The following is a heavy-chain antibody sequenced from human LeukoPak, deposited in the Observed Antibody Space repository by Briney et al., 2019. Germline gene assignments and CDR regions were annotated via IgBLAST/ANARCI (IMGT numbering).Heavy chain of an antibody. CDR2: IYTSGST. J-gene: IGHJ4*02. Sequence: SETLSLTCTVSGDSISTGNDYWSWIRQPAGKGLEWIGRIYTSGSTHYNPSLKSRVTISVDTSKNQFSLKLSSVTAADTAVYYCAALTGYQYFDYWGQGTLVTVSS. CDR1: GDSISTGNDY. CDR3: AALTGYQYFDY. D-gene: IGHD3-9*01. V-gene: IGHV4-61*02.